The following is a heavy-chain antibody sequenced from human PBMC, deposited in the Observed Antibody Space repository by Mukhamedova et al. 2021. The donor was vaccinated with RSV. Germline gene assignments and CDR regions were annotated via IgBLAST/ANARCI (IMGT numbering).Heavy chain of an antibody. D-gene: IGHD6-19*01. CDR2: INAGNGNT. J-gene: IGHJ4*02. Sequence: MGWINAGNGNTKYSQKFQGRVTITRDTSASTAYMELSSLRSEDTAVYYCARVSSGWYGVRYFDSWGQGTLVTASS. CDR3: ARVSSGWYGVRYFDS. V-gene: IGHV1-3*01.